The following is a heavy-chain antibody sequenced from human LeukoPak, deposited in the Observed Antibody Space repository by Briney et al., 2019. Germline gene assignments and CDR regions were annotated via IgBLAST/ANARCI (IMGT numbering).Heavy chain of an antibody. CDR3: ARDKYYYGSGGPTTIDY. D-gene: IGHD3-10*01. J-gene: IGHJ4*02. CDR1: GGSIGSYF. V-gene: IGHV4-59*01. Sequence: SETLSLTCTVSGGSIGSYFWSWIRQPPGEGPEWIGHIQNSGTTNYNPSLKSRVTLSVDPSKSQISLRLTSVTAADTAVYYCARDKYYYGSGGPTTIDYWGQGTLVTVSS. CDR2: IQNSGTT.